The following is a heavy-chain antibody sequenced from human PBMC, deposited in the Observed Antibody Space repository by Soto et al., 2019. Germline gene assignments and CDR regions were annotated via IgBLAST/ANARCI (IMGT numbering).Heavy chain of an antibody. J-gene: IGHJ4*02. CDR2: IIPIFGTA. Sequence: SVKVSCKASGGTFSSYAISWVRQAPGQGLEWMGGIIPIFGTANYAQKFQGRVTITADESTSTAYMELSSLRSEDTAVYYCARGRSFEYYDSSGYYPTDAFDYWGQGTLVTVSP. V-gene: IGHV1-69*13. CDR1: GGTFSSYA. D-gene: IGHD3-22*01. CDR3: ARGRSFEYYDSSGYYPTDAFDY.